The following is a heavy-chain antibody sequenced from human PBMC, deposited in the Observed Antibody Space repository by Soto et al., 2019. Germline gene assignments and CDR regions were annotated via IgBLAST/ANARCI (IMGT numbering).Heavy chain of an antibody. V-gene: IGHV1-69*01. CDR3: ARVTSMVRGVIDNWFDP. CDR2: IIPMYGPA. J-gene: IGHJ5*02. D-gene: IGHD3-10*01. Sequence: QVPLVQSGAEVKKPGSSVTVSCKASGGTFSSYAIHWVRQAPGQGLEWMGGIIPMYGPAKYAQRFQGRVTITGVESTTTVYMELTSLTSQDTAVYYCARVTSMVRGVIDNWFDPWGHGTLVTVSS. CDR1: GGTFSSYA.